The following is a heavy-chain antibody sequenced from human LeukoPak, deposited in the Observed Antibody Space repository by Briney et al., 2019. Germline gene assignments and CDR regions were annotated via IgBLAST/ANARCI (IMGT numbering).Heavy chain of an antibody. CDR3: AKDIRGSTSWYGLDY. J-gene: IGHJ4*02. Sequence: GGSLRLSCAASGFTFDDYAMHWVRQAPGKGLEWVSLISWDGGSTHDTDSVKGRFTISRDNSKDSLYLQMNSLRAEDTALYYCAKDIRGSTSWYGLDYWGQGTLVTVSS. CDR1: GFTFDDYA. D-gene: IGHD6-13*01. CDR2: ISWDGGST. V-gene: IGHV3-43D*03.